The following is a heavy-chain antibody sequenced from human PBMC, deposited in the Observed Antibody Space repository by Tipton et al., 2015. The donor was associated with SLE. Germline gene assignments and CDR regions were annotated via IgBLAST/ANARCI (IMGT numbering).Heavy chain of an antibody. V-gene: IGHV3-21*01. Sequence: SLRLSCAASGFTFSGYSMNWVRQAPGKGLEWVSSISSSSSYIFYAESVKSRFTISRDNAKNSLYLQMNGLRVEDTAVYYCVRDNNKYYYGSGTIQGFDPWGQGILVTVSS. CDR2: ISSSSSYI. J-gene: IGHJ5*02. CDR3: VRDNNKYYYGSGTIQGFDP. D-gene: IGHD3-10*01. CDR1: GFTFSGYS.